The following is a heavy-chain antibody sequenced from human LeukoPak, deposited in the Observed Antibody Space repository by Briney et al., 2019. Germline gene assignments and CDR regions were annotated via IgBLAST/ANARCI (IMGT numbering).Heavy chain of an antibody. CDR2: ISPGDSDS. D-gene: IGHD3-16*01. Sequence: GESLKISCKGSGYIFTSYWIGWVRQMPGKGLEWMGIISPGDSDSRYSPSFQGPVTISADKSISTAYLQWSSLKASDTAMYYCARRAYYDSDTPVFDYWGQGTLVTVSS. CDR3: ARRAYYDSDTPVFDY. J-gene: IGHJ4*02. CDR1: GYIFTSYW. V-gene: IGHV5-51*01.